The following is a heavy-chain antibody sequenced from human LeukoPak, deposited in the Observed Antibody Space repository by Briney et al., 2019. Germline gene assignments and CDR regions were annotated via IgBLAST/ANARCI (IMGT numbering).Heavy chain of an antibody. V-gene: IGHV4-39*01. D-gene: IGHD3-3*01. CDR1: GGSISSSSYY. J-gene: IGHJ4*02. CDR3: ASQGVRFLEWLLPDY. CDR2: IYYSGST. Sequence: SSETLSLTCTVPGGSISSSSYYWGWIRQPPGKGLEWIGSIYYSGSTYYNPSLKSRVTISVDTSKNQFSLKLSSVTAADTAVYYCASQGVRFLEWLLPDYWGQGTLVTVSS.